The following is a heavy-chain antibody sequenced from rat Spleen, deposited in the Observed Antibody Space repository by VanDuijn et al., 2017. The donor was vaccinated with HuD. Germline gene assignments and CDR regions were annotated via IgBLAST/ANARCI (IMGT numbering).Heavy chain of an antibody. J-gene: IGHJ1*01. V-gene: IGHV5S13*01. CDR3: AKDYGYNYWYFDF. CDR1: GFTYSNYV. Sequence: EVQLVESGGGLVQPGRSLKLSCAASGFTYSNYVMAWVRQAPTKGLEWVAFLSTGGGNTYYRDSVKGRFTISRDNAKNTLYLQMDSLRSEDTATYYCAKDYGYNYWYFDFWGPGTMVTVSS. D-gene: IGHD1-9*01. CDR2: LSTGGGNT.